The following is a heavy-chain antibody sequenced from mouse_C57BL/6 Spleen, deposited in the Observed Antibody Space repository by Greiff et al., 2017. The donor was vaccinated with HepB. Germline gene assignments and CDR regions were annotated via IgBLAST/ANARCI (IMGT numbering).Heavy chain of an antibody. J-gene: IGHJ1*03. D-gene: IGHD3-1*01. CDR1: GYTFTSYW. V-gene: IGHV1-72*01. CDR3: ARRDISGGYWYFEV. Sequence: QVQLQQPGAELVKPGASVKLSCKASGYTFTSYWMHWVKQRPGRGLEWIGRIDPNSGGTKYNEKFKSKATLTVDKPSSTAYMQLSSLTSEDSAVYYCARRDISGGYWYFEVWGTGTTVTVAS. CDR2: IDPNSGGT.